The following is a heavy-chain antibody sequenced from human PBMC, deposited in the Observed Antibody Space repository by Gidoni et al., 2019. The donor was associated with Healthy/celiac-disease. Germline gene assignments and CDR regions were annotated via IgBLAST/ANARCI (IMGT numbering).Heavy chain of an antibody. D-gene: IGHD4-17*01. CDR1: GFPLMDYY. V-gene: IGHV3-11*01. J-gene: IGHJ3*02. CDR3: ARDRGVTTWGGDAFDI. Sequence: QLQLVESGGGLVKPGGSLRLSCAASGFPLMDYYLTWIRQAPGKGREGVSYISRSGRTIYYADSVKGRFTISRDNDKNSLYLQMNSLRAEDTAVYYCARDRGVTTWGGDAFDIWGQGTMVTVSS. CDR2: ISRSGRTI.